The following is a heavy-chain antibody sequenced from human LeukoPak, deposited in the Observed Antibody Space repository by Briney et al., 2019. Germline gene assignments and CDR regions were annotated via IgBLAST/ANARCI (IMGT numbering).Heavy chain of an antibody. J-gene: IGHJ6*02. V-gene: IGHV3-30*04. CDR2: ISYDESDK. CDR1: GFTFDSYA. D-gene: IGHD2-15*01. CDR3: AKEVVAATNAAYYGMDV. Sequence: GGSLRLSCAASGFTFDSYAIHWVRQAPGKGLEWVAVISYDESDKYYADSVKGRFTISRDNSKNTLYLQMNSLRPEDTAVYYCAKEVVAATNAAYYGMDVWGQGTTVTVSS.